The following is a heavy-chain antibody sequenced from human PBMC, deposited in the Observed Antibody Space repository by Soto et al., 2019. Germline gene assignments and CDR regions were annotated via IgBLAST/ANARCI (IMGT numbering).Heavy chain of an antibody. D-gene: IGHD4-17*01. CDR2: ISGSGGST. CDR1: GFTFSTYA. J-gene: IGHJ4*02. Sequence: QTGGSLRLSCAASGFTFSTYAMSWVRQAPGKGLEWVSAISGSGGSTYYADSVKGRFTFSRDNSKNTLYLQMNSLRAEDTAVYYCAKDGPTPRYGDYDYWGQGTLVTVSS. CDR3: AKDGPTPRYGDYDY. V-gene: IGHV3-23*01.